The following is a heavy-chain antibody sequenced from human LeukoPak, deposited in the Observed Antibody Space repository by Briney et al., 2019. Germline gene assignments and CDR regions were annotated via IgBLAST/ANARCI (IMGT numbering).Heavy chain of an antibody. J-gene: IGHJ4*02. CDR1: GYTFTGYC. Sequence: ASVKVSCKASGYTFTGYCMHWVRQAPGQGLEWMGWINPNSGGTNYAQKFQGRVTMTRDTSISTAYMELSRLRSDDTAVYYCAREGYYDSTGYRFDYWGQGTLVTVSS. CDR2: INPNSGGT. D-gene: IGHD3-22*01. V-gene: IGHV1-2*02. CDR3: AREGYYDSTGYRFDY.